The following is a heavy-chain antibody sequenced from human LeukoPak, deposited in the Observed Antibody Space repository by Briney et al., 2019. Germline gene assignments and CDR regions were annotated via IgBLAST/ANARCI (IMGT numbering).Heavy chain of an antibody. J-gene: IGHJ1*01. CDR1: GFSFSSCA. CDR3: AKSSGYYVEYFQD. D-gene: IGHD6-19*01. Sequence: PGGSLRLSCAASGFSFSSCAMTWVRQAPGKGLEWVSAITSGDNTYYADSVKGRFTISRDNSKNTLYVQMNSLRAEDTAVYYCAKSSGYYVEYFQDWGQGTLVTVSS. V-gene: IGHV3-23*01. CDR2: ITSGDNT.